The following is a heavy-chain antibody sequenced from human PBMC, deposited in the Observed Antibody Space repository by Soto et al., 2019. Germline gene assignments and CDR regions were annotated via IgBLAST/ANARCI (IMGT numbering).Heavy chain of an antibody. CDR2: TYYRSKWYN. J-gene: IGHJ5*02. D-gene: IGHD6-19*01. CDR3: ARGGSGWYGNWFDP. Sequence: QALSLTCAISGDSVSSNSAACNLIRHSPSRGLEWLGRTYYRSKWYNDYAVSVKSRITINPDTSKNQFSLQLNSVTPEDTAVYYCARGGSGWYGNWFDPWGQGTLVTVSS. V-gene: IGHV6-1*01. CDR1: GDSVSSNSAA.